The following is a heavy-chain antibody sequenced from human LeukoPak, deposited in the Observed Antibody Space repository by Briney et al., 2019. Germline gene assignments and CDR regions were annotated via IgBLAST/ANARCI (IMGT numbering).Heavy chain of an antibody. D-gene: IGHD5-18*01. V-gene: IGHV3-30-3*01. Sequence: GGSLRLSCAASGFTFSSYAMHWVRQAPGKGLEWVAVISYDGSNKYYADSVKGRFTISRDNSKNTPYLQMNSLRAEDTAVYYCARAEDTAMVHPDYWGQGTLVTVSS. CDR1: GFTFSSYA. CDR2: ISYDGSNK. CDR3: ARAEDTAMVHPDY. J-gene: IGHJ4*02.